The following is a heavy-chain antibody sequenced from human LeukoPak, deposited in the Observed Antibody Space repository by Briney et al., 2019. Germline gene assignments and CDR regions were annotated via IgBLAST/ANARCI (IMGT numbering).Heavy chain of an antibody. Sequence: GGSLRLSCAASGFTFSSYDMHWVRQATGKGLEWVSAIGTAGDTYYPGSVKGRFTISRENAKNSLYLQMNSLRAGDTAVYYCARAREVGITMVRGVPYWYFDLWGRGTLVTVSS. V-gene: IGHV3-13*01. CDR1: GFTFSSYD. CDR2: IGTAGDT. CDR3: ARAREVGITMVRGVPYWYFDL. D-gene: IGHD3-10*01. J-gene: IGHJ2*01.